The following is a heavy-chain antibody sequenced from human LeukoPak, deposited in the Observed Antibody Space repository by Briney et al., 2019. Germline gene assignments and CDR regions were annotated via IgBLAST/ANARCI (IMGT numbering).Heavy chain of an antibody. CDR2: IWYDGTNK. CDR1: GFTFSRYG. V-gene: IGHV3-33*01. D-gene: IGHD3-10*01. Sequence: GRSLRLSCAASGFTFSRYGMHWVRQAPGKGLEWVAVIWYDGTNKDYGDSVKGRFSISRDNSKNTLTLQMNSLRVEDTAVYYCARIGYGSGNYYIDLWGQGNLVIVSS. J-gene: IGHJ5*02. CDR3: ARIGYGSGNYYIDL.